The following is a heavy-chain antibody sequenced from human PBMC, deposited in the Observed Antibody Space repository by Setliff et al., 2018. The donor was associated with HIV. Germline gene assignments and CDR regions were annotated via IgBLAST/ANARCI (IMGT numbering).Heavy chain of an antibody. D-gene: IGHD2-21*01. CDR3: ATRRDGYRDSFDI. CDR1: SGSISSGTYY. J-gene: IGHJ3*02. V-gene: IGHV4-61*01. Sequence: SETLSLTCTVSSGSISSGTYYWSWIRQPPGKGLEWIGYVYGSGSTNYNPSLKSRVTISVDTSRNQFSLKVTSVTAADTAVYYCATRRDGYRDSFDIWGQGTVVTVSS. CDR2: VYGSGST.